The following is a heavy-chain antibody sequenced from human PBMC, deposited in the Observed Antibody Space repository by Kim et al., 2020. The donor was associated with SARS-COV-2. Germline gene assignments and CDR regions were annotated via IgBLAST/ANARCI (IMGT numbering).Heavy chain of an antibody. CDR3: ARLFHRWELPPTDAFY. J-gene: IGHJ3*02. V-gene: IGHV4-39*01. Sequence: SETLSLTCTVSGGSISSSSYYWGWIRQPPGKGLEWIGSIYYSGSTYYNPSLKSRVTISVDTSKNQFSLKLSSVTAADTAVYYCARLFHRWELPPTDAFY. D-gene: IGHD1-26*01. CDR2: IYYSGST. CDR1: GGSISSSSYY.